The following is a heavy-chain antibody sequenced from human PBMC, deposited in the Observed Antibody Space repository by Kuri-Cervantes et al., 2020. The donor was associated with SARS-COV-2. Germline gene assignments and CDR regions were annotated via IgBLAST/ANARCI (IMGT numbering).Heavy chain of an antibody. V-gene: IGHV1-2*02. Sequence: ASVKVSCKASGYTLTGYYMHWVQQAPGQGLEWMGWINPNSGGTNYAQKFQGRVTMTRDTSISTAYMELSRLRSDDTAVYYCARAAEDSSGYYYGVYDYWGQGTLVTVSS. J-gene: IGHJ4*02. CDR2: INPNSGGT. CDR1: GYTLTGYY. D-gene: IGHD3-22*01. CDR3: ARAAEDSSGYYYGVYDY.